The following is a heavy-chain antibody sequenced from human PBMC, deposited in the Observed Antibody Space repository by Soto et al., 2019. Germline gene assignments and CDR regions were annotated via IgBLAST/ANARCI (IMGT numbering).Heavy chain of an antibody. V-gene: IGHV4-38-2*02. D-gene: IGHD6-19*01. CDR3: ARDRVAVAGAFDY. J-gene: IGHJ4*02. CDR2: IYQSGRT. Sequence: SDTLSLTCAVSGYSISSGYYWGWIRQPPGKGLEWIGSIYQSGRTYYNPSLKSRVTISVDTSKNQFSLKLSSVTAADTAVYYCARDRVAVAGAFDYWGQGTLVTVSS. CDR1: GYSISSGYY.